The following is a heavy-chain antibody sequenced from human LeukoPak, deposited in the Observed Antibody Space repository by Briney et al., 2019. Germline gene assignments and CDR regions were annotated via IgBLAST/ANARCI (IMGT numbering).Heavy chain of an antibody. D-gene: IGHD6-13*01. J-gene: IGHJ4*02. CDR1: GYTLTELS. V-gene: IGHV1-18*01. Sequence: ASVKVSCKVSGYTLTELSMHWVRQAPGQGLEWMGWISAYSDNTTYAQKVQGRVTMTTDTSTSTASMELRSLRSDDTAVYYCAREQQLIRGDYWGQGTLVTVSS. CDR3: AREQQLIRGDY. CDR2: ISAYSDNT.